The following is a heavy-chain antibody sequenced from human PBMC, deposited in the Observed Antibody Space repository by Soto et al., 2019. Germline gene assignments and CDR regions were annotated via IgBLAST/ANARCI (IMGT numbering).Heavy chain of an antibody. CDR2: ISGSGGST. J-gene: IGHJ5*02. Sequence: GGSLRLSCAASGFTFSSYAMSWVRQAPGKGLEWVSAISGSGGSTYYADSVKGRFTISRDNSKNTLYLQMNSLRAEDTAVYYCAKDQWDIVVVPAAGDFDWFDPWGQGTLVTVSS. CDR1: GFTFSSYA. V-gene: IGHV3-23*01. D-gene: IGHD2-2*01. CDR3: AKDQWDIVVVPAAGDFDWFDP.